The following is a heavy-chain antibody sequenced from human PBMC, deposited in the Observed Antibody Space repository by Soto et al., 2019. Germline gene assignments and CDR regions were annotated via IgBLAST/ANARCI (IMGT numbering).Heavy chain of an antibody. J-gene: IGHJ6*02. CDR2: IHNSGNT. V-gene: IGHV4-30-4*08. CDR1: GISISSGGYY. Sequence: SETLSLTCTVSGISISSGGYYWSWIRQHPGKGLEWIGYIHNSGNTYHNPSLRSRPIISVDTSKNQFSLKVTSVTAADTAVYYCGRAHPDLQQLVHYYYSMDVWGQGTTVTVSS. D-gene: IGHD6-13*01. CDR3: GRAHPDLQQLVHYYYSMDV.